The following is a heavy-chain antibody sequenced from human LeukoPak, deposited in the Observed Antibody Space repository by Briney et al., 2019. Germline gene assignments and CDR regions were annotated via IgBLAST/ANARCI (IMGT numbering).Heavy chain of an antibody. D-gene: IGHD6-13*01. CDR2: INANTGNP. Sequence: ASVKVSCKASGYTFTSYAMNWVRQAPGQGLEWMGWINANTGNPTYAQGFTGRFVFSLDTSVSTAYLQISSLKAEDTAVYYCARGRTFKYSSSWYWFDYWGQGTLVTVSS. CDR3: ARGRTFKYSSSWYWFDY. V-gene: IGHV7-4-1*02. CDR1: GYTFTSYA. J-gene: IGHJ4*02.